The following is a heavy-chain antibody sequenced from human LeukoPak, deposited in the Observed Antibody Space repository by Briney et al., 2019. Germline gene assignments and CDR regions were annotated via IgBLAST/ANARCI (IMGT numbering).Heavy chain of an antibody. J-gene: IGHJ4*02. D-gene: IGHD7-27*01. CDR3: AKDGGLWVSAHWGDS. CDR1: GFTFSNYT. Sequence: GGSLRLSCTASGFTFSNYTMTRVRQAPGKGLKWVSTITTGDGNTYYADSVKGRFTVSRDDSKNTLYLQMNSLRAEDTAVYYCAKDGGLWVSAHWGDSWGRGTLVTVSS. V-gene: IGHV3-23*01. CDR2: ITTGDGNT.